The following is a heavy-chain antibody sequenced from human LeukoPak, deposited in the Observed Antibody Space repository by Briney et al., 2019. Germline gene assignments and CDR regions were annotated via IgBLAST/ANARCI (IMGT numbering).Heavy chain of an antibody. V-gene: IGHV3-48*01. CDR2: ISSSSSTI. J-gene: IGHJ5*02. CDR1: GFTFSSYS. D-gene: IGHD3-10*01. CDR3: ARIYGSGSYSRFDP. Sequence: SGGSLRLSCAASGFTFSSYSMNWVRQAPGKGLEWVSYISSSSSTIYYADSVKGRFTISRDNAKNSLYLQMNSLRAEDTAVYYCARIYGSGSYSRFDPWGQGTLVTVSS.